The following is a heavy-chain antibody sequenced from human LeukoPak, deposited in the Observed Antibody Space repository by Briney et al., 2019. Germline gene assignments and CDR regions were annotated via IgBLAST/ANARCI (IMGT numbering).Heavy chain of an antibody. J-gene: IGHJ4*02. CDR3: AKDGSSSGFN. V-gene: IGHV3-30*02. CDR1: RLTFSNYD. CDR2: IWYDGSNK. D-gene: IGHD6-19*01. Sequence: PGGSLRLSCEASRLTFSNYDMHWVRQAPGKGLEWVAFIWYDGSNKHYGDSVKGRFTISRDNSKNTLYLQMNSLRDEDTAVYYCAKDGSSSGFNWGQGTLVTVSS.